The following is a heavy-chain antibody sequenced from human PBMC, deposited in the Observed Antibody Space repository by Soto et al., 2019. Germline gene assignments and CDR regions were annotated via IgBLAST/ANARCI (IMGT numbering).Heavy chain of an antibody. CDR1: GYTFTSYY. D-gene: IGHD3-10*01. CDR2: INPSGGST. V-gene: IGHV1-46*01. Sequence: ASVKVSCKASGYTFTSYYMHWVRQAPGQGLGWMGIINPSGGSTSYAQKFQGRVTMTRDTSTSTVYMELSSLRSEDTAVYYCARAPKPYYYGSGSSDFDYWGQGTLVTVSS. CDR3: ARAPKPYYYGSGSSDFDY. J-gene: IGHJ4*02.